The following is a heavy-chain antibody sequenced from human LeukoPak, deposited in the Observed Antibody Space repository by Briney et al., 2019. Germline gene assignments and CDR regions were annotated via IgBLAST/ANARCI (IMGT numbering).Heavy chain of an antibody. Sequence: GASVKVSCKASGGTLSSYAISWVRQAPGQGLEWMGGIIPIFGTANYAQKFQGRVTITTDESTSTAYMELSSLRSEDTAVYYCARSDYDFWSGYDIWGQGTMVTVSS. J-gene: IGHJ3*02. CDR1: GGTLSSYA. D-gene: IGHD3-3*01. V-gene: IGHV1-69*05. CDR2: IIPIFGTA. CDR3: ARSDYDFWSGYDI.